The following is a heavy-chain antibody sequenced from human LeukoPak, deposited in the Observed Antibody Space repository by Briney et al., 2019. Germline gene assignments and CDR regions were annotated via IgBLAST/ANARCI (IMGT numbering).Heavy chain of an antibody. D-gene: IGHD7-27*01. CDR1: GASFNNYY. CDR3: ARVQAAGDGYYFDF. J-gene: IGHJ4*02. Sequence: SETLSLTCAVYGASFNNYYWSWIRQPPGKGLEWIGEINHGGSTNYNLSLKSRVTISADTSNNQSSLKLSSVTAADTAVYYCARVQAAGDGYYFDFWGQGTLVTVSS. CDR2: INHGGST. V-gene: IGHV4-34*01.